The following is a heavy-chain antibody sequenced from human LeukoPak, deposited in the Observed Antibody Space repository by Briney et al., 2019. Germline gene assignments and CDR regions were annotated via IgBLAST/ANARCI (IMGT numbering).Heavy chain of an antibody. CDR2: ISGSSSAI. CDR3: ATYSGYDRIFDH. CDR1: GFTFSTYG. V-gene: IGHV3-48*01. Sequence: GGSLRLSCAASGFTFSTYGMNWVRQAPGKGLEWVSYISGSSSAIYYTDSVKGRFTISRDKAEKLVYLQMNGLRAEDTAVYYCATYSGYDRIFDHWGQGTLVTVSS. J-gene: IGHJ4*02. D-gene: IGHD5-12*01.